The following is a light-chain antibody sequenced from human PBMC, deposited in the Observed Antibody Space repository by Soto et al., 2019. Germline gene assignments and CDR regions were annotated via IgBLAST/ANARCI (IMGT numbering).Light chain of an antibody. Sequence: DIQLTQSPSFLSASVGDRVTITCRASQGMSSNLAWYQQKPGKAPKLLIYAASTLQSGVPSRFSGSGSGTEFTLTISSLQPEDFATYYCQQPNSYPRVTFGGGTKVEIK. CDR1: QGMSSN. J-gene: IGKJ4*01. CDR3: QQPNSYPRVT. CDR2: AAS. V-gene: IGKV1-9*01.